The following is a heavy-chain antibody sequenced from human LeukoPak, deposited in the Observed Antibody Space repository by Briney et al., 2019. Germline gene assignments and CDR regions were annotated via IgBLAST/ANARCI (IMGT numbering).Heavy chain of an antibody. CDR3: AREWVVTGRLGVKYYHGMDV. CDR2: ISGSGGST. CDR1: GFTFSSYA. V-gene: IGHV3-23*01. J-gene: IGHJ6*02. Sequence: PGGSLRLSCAASGFTFSSYAMSWVRQAPGKGLEWVSAISGSGGSTYYADSVKGRFTISRDNSKNTLYLQMNSLRAEDTAVYYCAREWVVTGRLGVKYYHGMDVWGRGTTVTVSS. D-gene: IGHD2-21*02.